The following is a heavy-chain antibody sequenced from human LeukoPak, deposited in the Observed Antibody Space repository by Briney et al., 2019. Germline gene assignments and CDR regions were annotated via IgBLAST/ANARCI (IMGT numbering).Heavy chain of an antibody. CDR1: GFTFSSYA. CDR3: AKDNDYGDTDP. Sequence: GGSLRLSCAASGFTFSSYAMSWVRQAPGKGLEWVSGISGSGDSTYYADSVKGRFTISRDNSKNTLYVQMNSLRAEDTAVYYCAKDNDYGDTDPWGQGTLVTVSS. V-gene: IGHV3-23*01. CDR2: ISGSGDST. J-gene: IGHJ5*02. D-gene: IGHD4-17*01.